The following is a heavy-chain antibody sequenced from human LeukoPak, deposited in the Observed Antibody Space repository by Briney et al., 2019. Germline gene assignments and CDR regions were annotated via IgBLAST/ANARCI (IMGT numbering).Heavy chain of an antibody. CDR3: ASTPLGATRPFDY. Sequence: PSESLSLTCTVSGVSMSSGTYNWGWLRQPRGKGLEWIGTIYYSGTTYYNPSLKSRVTISIDTSKNQFSLKLSSVTAADTAVYYCASTPLGATRPFDYWGQGTLVTVSS. CDR1: GVSMSSGTYN. CDR2: IYYSGTT. D-gene: IGHD5-12*01. J-gene: IGHJ4*02. V-gene: IGHV4-39*01.